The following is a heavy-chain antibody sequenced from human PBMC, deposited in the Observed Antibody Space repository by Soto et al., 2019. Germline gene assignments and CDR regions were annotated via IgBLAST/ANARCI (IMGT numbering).Heavy chain of an antibody. CDR1: DFTVTSNY. J-gene: IGHJ3*02. V-gene: IGHV3-53*02. CDR2: VYSGGIT. CDR3: ARTYNGRFFDI. D-gene: IGHD1-26*01. Sequence: EVQLMETGGGLIQPGGSLRLSGKASDFTVTSNYMSWVRQAPGKGLEWVSVVYSGGITYYADSVKGRFTISRDSSKNTLYVQMKSLRAEDTAVYYCARTYNGRFFDIWGQGTMVTVSS.